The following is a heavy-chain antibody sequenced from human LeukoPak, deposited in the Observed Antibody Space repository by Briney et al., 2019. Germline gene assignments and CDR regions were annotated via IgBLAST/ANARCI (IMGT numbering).Heavy chain of an antibody. CDR1: GFTVSSNY. CDR2: ISGSGGST. CDR3: AKSLRVGY. Sequence: GGSLRLSCAASGFTVSSNYMNWVRQAPGKGLEWVSAISGSGGSTYYADSVKGRFTISRDNSKNTLYLQMNSLRAEDTAVYYCAKSLRVGYWGQGTLVTVSS. V-gene: IGHV3-23*01. D-gene: IGHD1-26*01. J-gene: IGHJ4*02.